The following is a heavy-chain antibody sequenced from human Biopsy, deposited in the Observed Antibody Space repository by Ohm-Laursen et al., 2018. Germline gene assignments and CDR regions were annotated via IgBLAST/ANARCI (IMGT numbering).Heavy chain of an antibody. J-gene: IGHJ6*02. CDR3: ARATNSTGWPYYYFYGMDV. V-gene: IGHV4-59*07. D-gene: IGHD2/OR15-2a*01. Sequence: SDTLSLTWTVSGGSISSDYWSWIRQTPGKGLEWIGYINYSGSTNYNPSLKSRVTISVDTSKNQFSLRLNSVTAADTAVYYCARATNSTGWPYYYFYGMDVWGQGTTVTVSS. CDR2: INYSGST. CDR1: GGSISSDY.